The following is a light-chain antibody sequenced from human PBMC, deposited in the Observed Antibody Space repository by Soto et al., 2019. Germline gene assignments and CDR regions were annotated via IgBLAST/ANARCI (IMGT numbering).Light chain of an antibody. CDR1: QSISSW. Sequence: DIQMTQSPSTLSASVGDRVTITCRASQSISSWLAWYQQKPWKDPNLLIYKAPGFESGVPSSFSGSGSWKELTLTISSLQPDDFATDYYQQYNSYSPWTFGQGTKVEIK. CDR3: QQYNSYSPWT. CDR2: KAP. J-gene: IGKJ1*01. V-gene: IGKV1-5*03.